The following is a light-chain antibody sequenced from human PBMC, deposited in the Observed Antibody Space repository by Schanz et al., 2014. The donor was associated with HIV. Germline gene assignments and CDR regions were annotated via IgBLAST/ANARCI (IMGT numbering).Light chain of an antibody. Sequence: QSALTQPTSVSGSPGQSITISCTVASSDVGDVNFVSWYQQPPGKAPKLMIYDFSDRPSGISSRFSGSKSGNTASLTISALQAEDEADYYCSSYTTTNTWLFGGGTKLTVL. CDR3: SSYTTTNTWL. J-gene: IGLJ3*02. CDR1: SSDVGDVNF. CDR2: DFS. V-gene: IGLV2-14*03.